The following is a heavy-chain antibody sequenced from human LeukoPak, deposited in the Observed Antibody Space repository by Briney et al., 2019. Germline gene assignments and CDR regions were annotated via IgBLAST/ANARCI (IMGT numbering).Heavy chain of an antibody. CDR2: IKQDGSEK. Sequence: PGGSLRLSCAASGFTFSSYWMSWVRQAPGKGLEWVANIKQDGSEKYFVDSAKGRFTTSRDNAKNSLYLQMNSLRVEDTAVYYCARDWNLGVPAADPFDFWGQGTLVTVSS. V-gene: IGHV3-7*01. J-gene: IGHJ4*02. CDR3: ARDWNLGVPAADPFDF. D-gene: IGHD6-13*01. CDR1: GFTFSSYW.